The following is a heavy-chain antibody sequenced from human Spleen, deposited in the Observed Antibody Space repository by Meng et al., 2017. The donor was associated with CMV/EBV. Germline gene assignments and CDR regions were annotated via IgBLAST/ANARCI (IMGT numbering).Heavy chain of an antibody. CDR1: GFAFSTYA. V-gene: IGHV3-30-3*01. J-gene: IGHJ6*02. D-gene: IGHD2-2*01. CDR3: ARDQLLNSHYYYGIDV. Sequence: GGSLRLSCETSGFAFSTYAMHWVRPAPGKGLEGVAVLSFDGNSKYYADSVKDRFIISRDNSKNTVYLQMNSLRPEDTAVYYCARDQLLNSHYYYGIDVWGQGTTVTVSS. CDR2: LSFDGNSK.